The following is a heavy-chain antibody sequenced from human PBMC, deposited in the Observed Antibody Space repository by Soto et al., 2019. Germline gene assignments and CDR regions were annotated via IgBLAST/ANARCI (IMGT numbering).Heavy chain of an antibody. CDR2: IYSGGSI. CDR3: ARDYADYVLGYFDY. J-gene: IGHJ4*02. Sequence: EVQLVESGGGLIQPGGSLRLSCAASGFTVYSNYMSWVRQAPGKGLEWVSVIYSGGSIYYADSVKGRFTISRDNSKNTLYLQMNSLRAEDTAVYYCARDYADYVLGYFDYWGQGTLVTVSS. V-gene: IGHV3-53*01. CDR1: GFTVYSNY. D-gene: IGHD4-17*01.